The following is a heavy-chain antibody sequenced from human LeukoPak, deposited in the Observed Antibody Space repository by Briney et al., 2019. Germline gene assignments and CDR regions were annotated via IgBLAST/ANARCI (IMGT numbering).Heavy chain of an antibody. CDR1: GGSISSSSYY. CDR2: IYYSGST. D-gene: IGHD6-19*01. J-gene: IGHJ3*02. Sequence: RSSETLSLTCTVTGGSISSSSYYWGWIRQPPGKGLEWIGSIYYSGSTYYNPSLKSRVTISVDTSKNQFSLKLSSVTAADTAVYYCARYNSGLDAFDIWGQGTMVTVSS. V-gene: IGHV4-39*07. CDR3: ARYNSGLDAFDI.